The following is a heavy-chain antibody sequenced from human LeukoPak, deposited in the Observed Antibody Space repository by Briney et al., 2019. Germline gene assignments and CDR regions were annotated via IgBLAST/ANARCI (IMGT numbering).Heavy chain of an antibody. D-gene: IGHD4-11*01. CDR3: AKYSNYVYFDY. Sequence: GGSLRLSCAASGFSFSSYAMSWVRQAPGKGLEWVSAISESGGNTYYADSVKGRFTISRDNSKNTLDLQMNSLRAEDTAVYYCAKYSNYVYFDYWGQGTLVTVSS. CDR1: GFSFSSYA. V-gene: IGHV3-23*01. J-gene: IGHJ4*02. CDR2: ISESGGNT.